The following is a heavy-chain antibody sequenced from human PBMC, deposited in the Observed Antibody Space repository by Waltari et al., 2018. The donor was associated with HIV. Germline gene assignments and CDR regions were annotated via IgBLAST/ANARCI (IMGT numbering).Heavy chain of an antibody. CDR3: VRVAPDGGGAFDE. CDR2: VSQGRDT. Sequence: EQWGSGLLKPSETLSLTCVVHDLAFVEQYWSWVRLSPGKGLEWIGEVSQGRDTKYNPSLKSRASLSFDPSYSHFSLRLTSVVAADTATYYLVRVAPDGGGAFDEWSQGTKVVVSS. J-gene: IGHJ3*01. CDR1: DLAFVEQY. V-gene: IGHV4-34*07. D-gene: IGHD3-16*01.